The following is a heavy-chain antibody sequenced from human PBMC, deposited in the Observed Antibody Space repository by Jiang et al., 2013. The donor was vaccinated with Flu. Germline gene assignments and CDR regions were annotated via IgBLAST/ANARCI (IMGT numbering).Heavy chain of an antibody. V-gene: IGHV4-59*01. CDR1: GGSMSGDY. D-gene: IGHD2-15*01. Sequence: GPGLVKPSETLSLTCTVSGGSMSGDYLSWIRQSPGKGLEWIGLITNAGTPIYSPSLKSRVSMSEDTSKNQFSLRLSSVTAADTAVYYCARGRGYCSGERCLKYYFDHWGQGTLVTVSS. CDR2: ITNAGTP. J-gene: IGHJ4*02. CDR3: ARGRGYCSGERCLKYYFDH.